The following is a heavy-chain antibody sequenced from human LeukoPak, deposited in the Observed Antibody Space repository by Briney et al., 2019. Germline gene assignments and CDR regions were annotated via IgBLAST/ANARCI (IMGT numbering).Heavy chain of an antibody. J-gene: IGHJ5*02. CDR2: VNHSGST. Sequence: SETLSLTCAVSGYSISSGYYWGWIRQPPGEGLEWIGEVNHSGSTNYNPSLKSRVTISVDTSKNQFSLKLSSVTAADTAVYYCATLYCSSSRCYTGDNWFDPWGQGSLVTVSS. V-gene: IGHV4-38-2*01. CDR1: GYSISSGYY. CDR3: ATLYCSSSRCYTGDNWFDP. D-gene: IGHD2-2*02.